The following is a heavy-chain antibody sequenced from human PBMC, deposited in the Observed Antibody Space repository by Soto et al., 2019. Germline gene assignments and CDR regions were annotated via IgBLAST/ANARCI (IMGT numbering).Heavy chain of an antibody. CDR1: GFTFSRYW. CDR2: IKEDGSEI. V-gene: IGHV3-7*01. J-gene: IGHJ4*02. CDR3: ASSLL. Sequence: EVQMVESGGGLVQPGGSLRLSCAASGFTFSRYWMYWVRRAPGKGLEWVANIKEDGSEINYVDSVKGRFSISRDNAKNSLYLQMTSLRVEDTAVYYCASSLLRGQGTLVSVSS.